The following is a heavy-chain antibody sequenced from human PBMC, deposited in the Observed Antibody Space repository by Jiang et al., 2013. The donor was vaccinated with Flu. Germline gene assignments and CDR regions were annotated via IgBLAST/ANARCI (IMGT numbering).Heavy chain of an antibody. CDR1: GGTFSSYA. J-gene: IGHJ4*02. CDR2: IIPILGIA. D-gene: IGHD3-22*01. CDR3: ARYRWLSLYYFDY. Sequence: GAEVKKPGSSVKVSCKASGGTFSSYAISWVRQAPGQGLEWMGRIIPILGIANYAQKFQGRVTITADKSTSTAYMELSSLRSEDTAAYYCARYRWLSLYYFDYWGQGTLVTVSS. V-gene: IGHV1-69*04.